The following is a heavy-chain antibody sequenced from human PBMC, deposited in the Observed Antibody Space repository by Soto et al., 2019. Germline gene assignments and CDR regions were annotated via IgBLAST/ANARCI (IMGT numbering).Heavy chain of an antibody. CDR1: GYTFTSYG. V-gene: IGHV1-18*01. J-gene: IGHJ6*02. D-gene: IGHD3-3*01. CDR3: ARDDASHYYDFWSGYYKYYYYGMDV. Sequence: ASVKVSCKASGYTFTSYGIIWVRQAPGQGLEWMGWISAYNGNTNYAQKLQGRVTMTTDTSTSTAYMELRSLRSDDTAVYYCARDDASHYYDFWSGYYKYYYYGMDVWGQGTTVTVSS. CDR2: ISAYNGNT.